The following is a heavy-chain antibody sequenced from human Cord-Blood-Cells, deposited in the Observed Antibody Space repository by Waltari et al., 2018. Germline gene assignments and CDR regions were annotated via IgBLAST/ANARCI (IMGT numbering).Heavy chain of an antibody. CDR3: ARQGGSYAFDI. CDR2: IYPGDSDT. D-gene: IGHD1-26*01. CDR1: GYSFSSYW. J-gene: IGHJ3*02. Sequence: EVQLAQAGAEVKKPGEYLTISCKGAGYSFSSYWHAWVRQMPGKGLEWMGIIYPGDSDTRYSPSFQGQVTISADKSISTAYLQWSNLKASDTAMYYCARQGGSYAFDIWGQGTMVTVSS. V-gene: IGHV5-51*01.